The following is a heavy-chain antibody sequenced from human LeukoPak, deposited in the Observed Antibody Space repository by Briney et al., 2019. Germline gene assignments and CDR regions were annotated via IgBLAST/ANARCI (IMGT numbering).Heavy chain of an antibody. Sequence: PGGSLRLSCATSGFTFSSYAMSWVRQAPGKGLEWVSAISGSGGSTYYADSVKGRFTISRDNSKNTLYLQMNSLRAEDTAVYYCAKAPVDTAMVYYFDYWGQGTLVTVSS. CDR3: AKAPVDTAMVYYFDY. D-gene: IGHD5-18*01. J-gene: IGHJ4*02. CDR2: ISGSGGST. CDR1: GFTFSSYA. V-gene: IGHV3-23*01.